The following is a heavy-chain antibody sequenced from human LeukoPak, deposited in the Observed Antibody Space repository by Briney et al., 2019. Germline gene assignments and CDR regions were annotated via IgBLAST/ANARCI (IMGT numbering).Heavy chain of an antibody. J-gene: IGHJ6*02. V-gene: IGHV3-21*01. Sequence: GGSLRLSCAASGFTFSTYSMNWVRQAPGKGLEWVSSISTSSSHIYYADSVKGRFTISRDNAKNSLYLQMHSLRAEDTAVYYCVRSSGSMDVWGQGTTVTVSS. CDR3: VRSSGSMDV. D-gene: IGHD3-10*01. CDR1: GFTFSTYS. CDR2: ISTSSSHI.